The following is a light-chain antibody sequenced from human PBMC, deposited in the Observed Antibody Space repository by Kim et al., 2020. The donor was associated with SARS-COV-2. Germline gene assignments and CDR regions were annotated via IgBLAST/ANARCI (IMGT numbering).Light chain of an antibody. CDR3: AAWDDSLNGSV. J-gene: IGLJ3*02. CDR1: GSNIGSNV. Sequence: GQRVTICCSGSGSNIGSNVVNWYQQLPGTAPKLLIYSNDYRPSGVPDRFSGSKSGTSASLDISGLQSEDEADYYCAAWDDSLNGSVFGGGTKVTVL. CDR2: SND. V-gene: IGLV1-44*01.